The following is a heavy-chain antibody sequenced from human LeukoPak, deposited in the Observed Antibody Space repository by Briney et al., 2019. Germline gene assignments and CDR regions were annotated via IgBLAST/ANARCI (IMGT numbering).Heavy chain of an antibody. V-gene: IGHV4-39*01. D-gene: IGHD2-21*01. J-gene: IGHJ5*01. CDR2: VLNGGST. CDR3: ARSDHSHFVNWFDS. CDR1: GRSLSTSTHY. Sequence: SQTLSLTCTVSGRSLSTSTHYWGWLRHPPGKGLEWIGSVLNGGSTSYNPSLTSRIPISVHTSKNQFSLKLNSVTAADTALYYCARSDHSHFVNWFDSWGQGILVTVSS.